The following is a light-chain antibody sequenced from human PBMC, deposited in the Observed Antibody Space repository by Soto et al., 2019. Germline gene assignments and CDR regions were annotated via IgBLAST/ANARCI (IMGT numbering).Light chain of an antibody. V-gene: IGKV3-11*01. CDR3: QQRSNWAT. CDR1: QSVSRN. Sequence: EIVLTQSPATLCLSPGERATLSCRASQSVSRNLAWYQQKPGQAPRLLIYDASNRATGIPARFSGSGSVTGFTLTISSLEPEDFAVYYCQQRSNWATFGPGTKVDIK. J-gene: IGKJ3*01. CDR2: DAS.